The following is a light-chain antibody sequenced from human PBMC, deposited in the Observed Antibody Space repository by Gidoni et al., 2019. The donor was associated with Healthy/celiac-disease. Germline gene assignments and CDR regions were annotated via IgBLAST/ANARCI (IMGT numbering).Light chain of an antibody. CDR1: QSISSY. CDR2: AAS. CDR3: QQSYSTPSIT. J-gene: IGKJ5*01. Sequence: DIQMTQSPSSLSASVGDRVTITFRASQSISSYLNWYQQKPGKAPKLLIYAASSLQSGVPSRFSGSGSGTDFTLTISSLQPEDFATYYFQQSYSTPSITFGQGTRLEIK. V-gene: IGKV1-39*01.